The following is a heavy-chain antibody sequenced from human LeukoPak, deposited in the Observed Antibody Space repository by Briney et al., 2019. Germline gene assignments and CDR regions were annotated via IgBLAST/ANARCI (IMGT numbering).Heavy chain of an antibody. D-gene: IGHD1-14*01. V-gene: IGHV3-23*01. J-gene: IGHJ4*02. Sequence: GGSLRLSYAASGFTFSSYAMGWVRQAPGKGLQRISGITISGDNTYYADSVKGRFTISRDNSKNTLYLQMNSLRAEDTAIYYCGRDYHLDHWGQGTLVTVSS. CDR2: ITISGDNT. CDR1: GFTFSSYA. CDR3: GRDYHLDH.